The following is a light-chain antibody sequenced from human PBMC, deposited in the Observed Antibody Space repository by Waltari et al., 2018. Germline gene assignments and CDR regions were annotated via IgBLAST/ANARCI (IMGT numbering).Light chain of an antibody. CDR2: EVN. CDR3: SSSAGSKNLV. V-gene: IGLV2-8*01. CDR1: SSDVGGYNY. J-gene: IGLJ2*01. Sequence: QSALTQPPSASGSPGQSVTISCTGSSSDVGGYNYVSWYQQHPGKAPKLVIYEVNKRPPGVPDRFSGSKSGNTASLTVSGLQAEDEADYYCSSSAGSKNLVFGGGTKLTVL.